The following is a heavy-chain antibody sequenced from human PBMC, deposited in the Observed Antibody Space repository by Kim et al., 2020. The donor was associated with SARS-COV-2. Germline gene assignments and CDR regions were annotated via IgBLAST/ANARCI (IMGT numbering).Heavy chain of an antibody. Sequence: SETLSLTCTVSGGSISGYYWSWIRQPPGKGLEWIGYIFFTGGTNYNPSLKSRVTMSVDTSKNQFSLKLSSVTAADTAVYYCARGTQDGSGSDYMSDY. CDR2: IFFTGGT. CDR3: ARGTQDGSGSDYMSDY. V-gene: IGHV4-59*01. CDR1: GGSISGYY. D-gene: IGHD3-10*01. J-gene: IGHJ4*01.